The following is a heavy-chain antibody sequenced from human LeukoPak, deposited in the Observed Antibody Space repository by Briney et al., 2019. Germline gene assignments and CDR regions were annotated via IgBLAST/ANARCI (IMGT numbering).Heavy chain of an antibody. Sequence: PSETLSLTCTVSGGSISSSSYYWGWIRQPPGKGLEWIGSIYYSGSTYYNPSLKSRVTISVDTSKNQFSLKLSSVTAADTAVYYCAELRYYYDSSGSGGYYFDYWGQGTLVTVSS. D-gene: IGHD3-22*01. CDR3: AELRYYYDSSGSGGYYFDY. CDR2: IYYSGST. CDR1: GGSISSSSYY. V-gene: IGHV4-39*01. J-gene: IGHJ4*02.